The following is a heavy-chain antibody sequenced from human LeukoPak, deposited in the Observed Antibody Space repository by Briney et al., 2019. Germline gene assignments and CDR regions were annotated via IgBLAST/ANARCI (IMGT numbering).Heavy chain of an antibody. D-gene: IGHD2-2*01. J-gene: IGHJ6*02. CDR1: GGSFSGYY. CDR2: INHSGST. Sequence: PSETLSLTCAVYGGSFSGYYWSWIRQPPGKGLEWIGEINHSGSTNYNPSLKSRVTISVDTSKNQFSLKLSSVTAADTAVYYCARGRGYCSSTSCPYYYGMDVWGQGTTVTVSS. V-gene: IGHV4-34*01. CDR3: ARGRGYCSSTSCPYYYGMDV.